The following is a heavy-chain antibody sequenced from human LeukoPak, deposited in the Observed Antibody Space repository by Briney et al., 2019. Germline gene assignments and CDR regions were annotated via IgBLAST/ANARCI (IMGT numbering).Heavy chain of an antibody. CDR1: GFTFSSYE. D-gene: IGHD3-3*01. J-gene: IGHJ4*02. V-gene: IGHV3-21*05. CDR3: AREGEFLEWLSIPDY. CDR2: ISSSSSYI. Sequence: GGSLRLSCAASGFTFSSYEMNWVRQAPGKGLEWVSYISSSSSYIYYADSVKGRFTISRDNAKNSLYLQMNSLRAEDTAVYYCAREGEFLEWLSIPDYWGQGTLVTVSS.